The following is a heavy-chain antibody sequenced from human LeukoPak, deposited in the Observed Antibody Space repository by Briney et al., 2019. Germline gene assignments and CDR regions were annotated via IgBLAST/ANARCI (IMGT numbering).Heavy chain of an antibody. J-gene: IGHJ6*02. CDR2: ISWNSGSI. Sequence: GGSLRLSCAASGFTFDDYAMHWVRQAPGKGLEWVSGISWNSGSIGYADSVKGRFTISRDNAKNSLSLQMNSLRAEDTALYYCAKDIGLGYCSGGRCYGMDVWGQGTTVTVSS. D-gene: IGHD2-15*01. CDR3: AKDIGLGYCSGGRCYGMDV. CDR1: GFTFDDYA. V-gene: IGHV3-9*01.